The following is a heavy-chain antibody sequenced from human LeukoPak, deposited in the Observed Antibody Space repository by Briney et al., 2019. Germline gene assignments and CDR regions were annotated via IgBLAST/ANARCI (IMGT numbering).Heavy chain of an antibody. CDR2: IHHAGAT. CDR1: DYYISSGHY. CDR3: ARVSAAAGTAGGDHYYYYGMDV. Sequence: PSETLSLTCTVSDYYISSGHYWGWIRQPPGEGLEWIGNIHHAGATYYNPSLKSRVTMSVDTSKNQFSLKLNSVTAADTAVYYCARVSAAAGTAGGDHYYYYGMDVWGQGTTVTVSS. V-gene: IGHV4-38-2*02. D-gene: IGHD6-13*01. J-gene: IGHJ6*02.